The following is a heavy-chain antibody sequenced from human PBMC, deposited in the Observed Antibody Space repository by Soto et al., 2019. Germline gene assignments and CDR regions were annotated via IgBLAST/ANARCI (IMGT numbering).Heavy chain of an antibody. J-gene: IGHJ4*02. D-gene: IGHD3-3*01. CDR2: IYHSGST. CDR1: GGSISSGGYS. Sequence: QLQLQESGSGLVKPSQTLSLTCAVSGGSISSGGYSWSWIRQPPGKGLEWIGYIYHSGSTYYNPSLKGPVTTSVDRSKNQFSLKLSYVTAADTAVYYCAAGAIFGVVSLDYWGQGTLVTVSS. V-gene: IGHV4-30-2*01. CDR3: AAGAIFGVVSLDY.